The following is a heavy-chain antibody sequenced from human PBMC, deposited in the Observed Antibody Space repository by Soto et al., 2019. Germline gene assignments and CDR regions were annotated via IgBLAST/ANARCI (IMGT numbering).Heavy chain of an antibody. CDR1: GGSTSSIIYY. D-gene: IGHD3-9*01. Sequence: PSDTLSLTCTVSGGSTSSIIYYWGWIRQPPGKGLEWIGSIYYSGSTYYNPSLKSRVTTSVDTSKNQFSLKLRSVTAADTAVYYCARQIIGYFDWLSLHYFDYWGQGTLVTVSS. J-gene: IGHJ4*02. CDR2: IYYSGST. V-gene: IGHV4-39*01. CDR3: ARQIIGYFDWLSLHYFDY.